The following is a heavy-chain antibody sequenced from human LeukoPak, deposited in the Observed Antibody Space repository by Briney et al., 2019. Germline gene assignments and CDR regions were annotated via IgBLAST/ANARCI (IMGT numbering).Heavy chain of an antibody. CDR2: ISSSGSTI. V-gene: IGHV3-48*03. Sequence: PGGSLRLSCAASGFTFSSYAMSWVRQAPGKGLEWVSYISSSGSTIYYADSVKGRFTISRDNAKNSLYLQMNSLRAEDTAVYYCGRLALDAFDIWGQGTMVTVSS. CDR3: GRLALDAFDI. J-gene: IGHJ3*02. CDR1: GFTFSSYA.